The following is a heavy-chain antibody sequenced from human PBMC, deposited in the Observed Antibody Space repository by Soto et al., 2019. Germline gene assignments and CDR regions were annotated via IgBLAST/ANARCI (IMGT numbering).Heavy chain of an antibody. CDR1: GFIFSNCG. Sequence: GGSLRLSCAASGFIFSNCGMHGVRQAAGRGLEWVAAMSSDGINEHYTDSVKGRFTISRDNSKNTLSLQMDSLREEDSAVYYCARGDFPYFDYWGHGTLVTVSS. D-gene: IGHD1-26*01. CDR3: ARGDFPYFDY. CDR2: MSSDGINE. J-gene: IGHJ4*01. V-gene: IGHV3-30*03.